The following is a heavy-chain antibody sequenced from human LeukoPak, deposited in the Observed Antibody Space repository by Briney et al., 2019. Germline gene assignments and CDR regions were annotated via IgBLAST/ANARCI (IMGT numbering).Heavy chain of an antibody. CDR3: ASELRLGY. CDR2: IKSDGSST. V-gene: IGHV3-74*01. D-gene: IGHD3-10*01. Sequence: GGSLRLSCAASGFTFTNYWMHWVRQVPGKGLVWVSRIKSDGSSTHYADSVKGRFTISRGNARNTLYLQMNSLRAEDTAVYYCASELRLGYWGQGILVTVSS. J-gene: IGHJ4*02. CDR1: GFTFTNYW.